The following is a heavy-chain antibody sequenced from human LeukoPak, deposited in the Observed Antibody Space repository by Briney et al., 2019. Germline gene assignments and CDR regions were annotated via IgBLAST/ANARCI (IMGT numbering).Heavy chain of an antibody. D-gene: IGHD6-13*01. CDR1: GGSFSGYY. CDR3: ARVHIAAAGTIFNY. CDR2: INHSGST. J-gene: IGHJ4*02. Sequence: SETLSLTCAVYGGSFSGYYWSWIRQPPGKGLEWIGEINHSGSTNYNPSLKSRVTISVDTSKNQFSLKLSPVTAADTAVYYCARVHIAAAGTIFNYWGQGTLVTVSS. V-gene: IGHV4-34*01.